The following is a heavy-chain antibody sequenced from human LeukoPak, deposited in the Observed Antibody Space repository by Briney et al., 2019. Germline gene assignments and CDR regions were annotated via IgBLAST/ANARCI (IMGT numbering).Heavy chain of an antibody. CDR1: GGSISSSNYF. V-gene: IGHV4-39*01. Sequence: PSETLSLTCTVSGGSISSSNYFWSWIRQPPGQELEWIASINYGVTTYYNPSLKSRVTISVDTAKNQCSLRLRAVTAADTAVYYCARRDIVVVPAVADVWGQGTTVTVSS. J-gene: IGHJ6*02. D-gene: IGHD2-2*01. CDR3: ARRDIVVVPAVADV. CDR2: INYGVTT.